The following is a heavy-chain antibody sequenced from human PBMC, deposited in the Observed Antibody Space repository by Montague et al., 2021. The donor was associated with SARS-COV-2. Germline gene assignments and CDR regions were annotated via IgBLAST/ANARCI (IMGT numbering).Heavy chain of an antibody. CDR1: GFTFSTYA. J-gene: IGHJ4*02. CDR3: AKSSLPGDFVFHC. V-gene: IGHV3-23*01. CDR2: INGSGGGT. Sequence: SLRLSCAAPGFTFSTYAMNWVRQAPGKGLEWVSGINGSGGGTFYADSVKGRFTISRDNSKNTLYLQMNSLRAEDTAVYFCAKSSLPGDFVFHCWGQGTLVTVSS. D-gene: IGHD4-17*01.